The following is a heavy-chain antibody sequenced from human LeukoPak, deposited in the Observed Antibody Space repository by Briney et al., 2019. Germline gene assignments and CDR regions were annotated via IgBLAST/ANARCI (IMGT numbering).Heavy chain of an antibody. CDR1: GFTFSSYE. CDR2: ISSSGSTM. D-gene: IGHD3-10*02. Sequence: QPGGSLRLSCAASGFTFSSYEMNWVRQAPGKGLEWVSYISSSGSTMYYADSVKGRFTISRDNAKNSLCLQMNSLRAEDTAVYYCAELGITMIGGVWGKGTTVTISS. J-gene: IGHJ6*04. CDR3: AELGITMIGGV. V-gene: IGHV3-48*03.